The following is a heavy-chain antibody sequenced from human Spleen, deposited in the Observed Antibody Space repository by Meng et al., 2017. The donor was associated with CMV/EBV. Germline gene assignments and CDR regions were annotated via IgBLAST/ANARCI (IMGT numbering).Heavy chain of an antibody. Sequence: GESLKISCAPSGFSFSTYTLHWVRQAPGKGLEWVASISSSRSYINYADPVKGRFTISRDNTKNTVYLQMNSLRAEDTAVYYCARSNSGIYSYYFDYWGQGTLVTVSS. D-gene: IGHD1-26*01. CDR2: ISSSRSYI. CDR3: ARSNSGIYSYYFDY. V-gene: IGHV3-21*04. J-gene: IGHJ4*02. CDR1: GFSFSTYT.